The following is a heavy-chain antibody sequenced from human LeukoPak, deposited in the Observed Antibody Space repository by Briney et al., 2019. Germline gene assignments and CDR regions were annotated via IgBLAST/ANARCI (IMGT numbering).Heavy chain of an antibody. CDR1: GFTFGDYA. CDR3: TRGIANIDY. CDR2: IRATDYGGTT. D-gene: IGHD1/OR15-1a*01. V-gene: IGHV3-49*04. J-gene: IGHJ4*02. Sequence: GRSLRLSCRSSGFTFGDYAMGWVRQAPGKGLEWVGFIRATDYGGTTEYAASVKGRFSISRDDFNSIVYLQMRSLETEDTAIYYCTRGIANIDYWGQGTLVTVSS.